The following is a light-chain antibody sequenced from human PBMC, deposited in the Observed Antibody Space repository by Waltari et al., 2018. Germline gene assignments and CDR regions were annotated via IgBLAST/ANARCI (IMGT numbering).Light chain of an antibody. V-gene: IGLV6-57*03. Sequence: FMLTQPHSVSESPGKTVTISFTRSSGNIATHYVQWYQQRPGSAPTKVIYEDNQRPSGVPDRFSGSIDSSSNSASLIISGLKAEDEADYYCQSFDSSHVVFGGGTKLTVL. CDR1: SGNIATHY. CDR2: EDN. J-gene: IGLJ2*01. CDR3: QSFDSSHVV.